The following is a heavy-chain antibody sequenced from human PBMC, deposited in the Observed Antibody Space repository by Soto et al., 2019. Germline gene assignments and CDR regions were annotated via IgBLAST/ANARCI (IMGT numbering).Heavy chain of an antibody. CDR2: ISGSATDT. D-gene: IGHD3-10*01. V-gene: IGHV3-23*01. CDR3: AYDLRDDHSDYFAS. J-gene: IGHJ4*02. CDR1: GYTFNNYG. Sequence: GGSLRLSCSASGYTFNNYGMSWVRQAPGKGLEWVSAISGSATDTHYGDSVRGRFAISRDNSNDTLYLHMKSLRAEDTAVYYCAYDLRDDHSDYFASCGQGILVTGSS.